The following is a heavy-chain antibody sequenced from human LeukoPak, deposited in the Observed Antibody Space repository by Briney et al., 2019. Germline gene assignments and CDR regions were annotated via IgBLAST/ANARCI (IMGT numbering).Heavy chain of an antibody. CDR3: ARARSDWSGNDY. CDR2: INAGNGNT. CDR1: GYTFTSYV. D-gene: IGHD3-3*01. V-gene: IGHV1-3*01. J-gene: IGHJ4*02. Sequence: ASVKVSCMASGYTFTSYVMHWVRQVPGQRLEWMGWINAGNGNTKYSQKFQDRVTITRNTSASTAYLELSSLRSEDTAVYYCARARSDWSGNDYWGQGTLVTVSS.